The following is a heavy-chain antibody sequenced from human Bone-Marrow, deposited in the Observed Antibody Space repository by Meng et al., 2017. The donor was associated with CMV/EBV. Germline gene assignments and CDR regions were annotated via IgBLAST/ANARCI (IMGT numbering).Heavy chain of an antibody. Sequence: GGSLRLSCAASGFTFSSYEMNWVRQAPGTGLEWVSYISSSGSTIYYADSVKGRFTISRDNSKNTLYLQMNSLRAEDTAVYYCAKLRGTTHGDAFDIWGQGTMVTVSS. J-gene: IGHJ3*02. D-gene: IGHD1-7*01. V-gene: IGHV3-48*03. CDR2: ISSSGSTI. CDR3: AKLRGTTHGDAFDI. CDR1: GFTFSSYE.